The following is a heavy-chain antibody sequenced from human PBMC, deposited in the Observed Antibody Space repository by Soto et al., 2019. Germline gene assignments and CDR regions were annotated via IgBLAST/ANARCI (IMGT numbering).Heavy chain of an antibody. J-gene: IGHJ5*02. Sequence: QVQLVQSGAEEKKPGASVKVSCKASGYTFTSYAMHWVRQAPGQRLEWMGWINAGNGNTKYSQKFQGRVTITRDTNASTAYTELSSLRSEDTAVYYCARGGGWDVWFDPLGQGTLVTVSS. CDR2: INAGNGNT. CDR3: ARGGGWDVWFDP. V-gene: IGHV1-3*05. D-gene: IGHD6-19*01. CDR1: GYTFTSYA.